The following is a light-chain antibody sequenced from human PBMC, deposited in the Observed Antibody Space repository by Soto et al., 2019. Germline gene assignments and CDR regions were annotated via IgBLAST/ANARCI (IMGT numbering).Light chain of an antibody. CDR3: QQNYSPPPIT. CDR1: QSIANY. Sequence: IQMTRSPSSLSASVGDRVTITCRSSQSIANYLNWYQQKPGKAPKLLIYAASTLQSGVPSKFSGSGFGTDFTLTISSLKTEDFATYYCQQNYSPPPITFGQGTRMEIK. V-gene: IGKV1-39*01. J-gene: IGKJ5*01. CDR2: AAS.